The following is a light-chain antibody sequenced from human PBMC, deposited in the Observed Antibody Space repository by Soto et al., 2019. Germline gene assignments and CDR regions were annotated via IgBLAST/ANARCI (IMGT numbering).Light chain of an antibody. CDR2: DAS. CDR1: QSVSSY. CDR3: QQRSNWPPIT. J-gene: IGKJ5*01. V-gene: IGKV3-11*01. Sequence: ELLLTQSPATQSLSPFERSTLSFRASQSVSSYLAWYQQKPGQAPRLLIYDASNRATGIPARFSGSGSGTDFTLTISSLEPEDFAVYYCQQRSNWPPITFGQGTRLEIK.